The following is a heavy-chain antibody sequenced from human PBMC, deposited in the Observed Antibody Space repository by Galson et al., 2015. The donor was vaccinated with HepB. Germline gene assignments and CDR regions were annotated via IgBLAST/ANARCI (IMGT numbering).Heavy chain of an antibody. Sequence: SLRLSCAASGFTFSDYYMSWIRQAPGKGLEWVSYISSSGSTIYYADSVKGRFTISRDNAKNSLYLRMNSLRAEDTAVYYCAREDRYNWSFEEAFDIWGQGTMVTVSS. V-gene: IGHV3-11*01. CDR3: AREDRYNWSFEEAFDI. CDR1: GFTFSDYY. D-gene: IGHD1-20*01. CDR2: ISSSGSTI. J-gene: IGHJ3*02.